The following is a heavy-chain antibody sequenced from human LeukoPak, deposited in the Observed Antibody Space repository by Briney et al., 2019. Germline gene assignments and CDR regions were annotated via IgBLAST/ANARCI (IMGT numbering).Heavy chain of an antibody. CDR1: GFTFSSYA. CDR3: AKRSGDSYYLDS. Sequence: GGSLRLSCAASGFTFSSYAMSWVRQAPGKGLEWASAISGSGGSTYYADSVKGRFTISRDNSKSTLYLQMNSLRAEDTAVYYCAKRSGDSYYLDSWGQGTLVTVSS. CDR2: ISGSGGST. D-gene: IGHD2-15*01. V-gene: IGHV3-23*01. J-gene: IGHJ4*02.